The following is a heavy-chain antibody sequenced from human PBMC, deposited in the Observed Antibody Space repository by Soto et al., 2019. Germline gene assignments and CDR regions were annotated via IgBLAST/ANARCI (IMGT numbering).Heavy chain of an antibody. CDR1: GGTFSSYA. V-gene: IGHV1-69*01. CDR2: IIPIFGTA. CDR3: ATPPGVGATTSHFDY. Sequence: QVQLVQSGAEVKKPGSSVKVYCKASGGTFSSYAISWVRQAPGQGLEWMVGIIPIFGTANYAQKLQGSVTITADESTSTAYMELGSLRSEGTAVYYCATPPGVGATTSHFDYCGQGTLVTVSS. J-gene: IGHJ4*02. D-gene: IGHD1-26*01.